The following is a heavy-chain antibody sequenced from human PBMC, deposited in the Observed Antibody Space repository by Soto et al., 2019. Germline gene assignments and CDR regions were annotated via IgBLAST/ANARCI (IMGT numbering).Heavy chain of an antibody. V-gene: IGHV3-30*18. J-gene: IGHJ4*02. CDR3: AKIPRLGDAAY. Sequence: QVQLVESGGGVVQPGTSLRLSCAVSGLSLSDYGMHWVRQAPGKGLEWVTAISYDGRNQYYADSVKGRFTISRDTSKNALYLHMNSLRAEDTAIYSCAKIPRLGDAAYWGQGTLVTVSS. CDR2: ISYDGRNQ. D-gene: IGHD2-21*02. CDR1: GLSLSDYG.